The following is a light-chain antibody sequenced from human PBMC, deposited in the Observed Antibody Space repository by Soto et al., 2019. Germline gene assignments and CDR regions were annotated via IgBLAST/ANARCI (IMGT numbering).Light chain of an antibody. CDR2: GAA. V-gene: IGKV3-20*01. CDR1: QTISSDY. CDR3: QRYGSSPT. Sequence: EILLTQSPGTLSLSPGERATLSCRASQTISSDYLAWYQQKPGQAPRLLIFGAATRAADIPDRFSGSGSGTDFTPTLSRLEPEDFAVYYCQRYGSSPTFGQGTKVDIK. J-gene: IGKJ1*01.